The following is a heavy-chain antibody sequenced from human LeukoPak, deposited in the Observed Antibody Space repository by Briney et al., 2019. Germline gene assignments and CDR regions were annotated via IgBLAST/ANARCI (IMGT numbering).Heavy chain of an antibody. V-gene: IGHV3-30*18. CDR2: ITYNRANK. Sequence: GGSLRVSCAASGFTFTNYDMHWVRQAPGKGLEWVAFITYNRANKYYAQTVKGRVTISRDTSNNTTYMQMNSLRTEDTAVYYCSNIPEEVVAATGTRHFDYWGEGTLVAVSS. CDR1: GFTFTNYD. CDR3: SNIPEEVVAATGTRHFDY. J-gene: IGHJ4*02. D-gene: IGHD2-15*01.